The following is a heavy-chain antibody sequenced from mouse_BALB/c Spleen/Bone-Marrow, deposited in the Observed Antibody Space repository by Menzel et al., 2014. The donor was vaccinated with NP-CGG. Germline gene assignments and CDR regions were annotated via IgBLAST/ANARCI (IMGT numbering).Heavy chain of an antibody. CDR1: GFNIKDTF. CDR2: IDPANDNS. CDR3: TRNSVRHYIDY. J-gene: IGHJ2*01. V-gene: IGHV14-3*02. Sequence: EVQLVESGAELVKPGASVKLSCAASGFNIKDTFIHWVKQRPEQGLEWIGSIDPANDNSKFYPKFPGKATLTADTSSNTVYLQQSSLTSEDTAAYFCTRNSVRHYIDYWGQGTTLTVSS.